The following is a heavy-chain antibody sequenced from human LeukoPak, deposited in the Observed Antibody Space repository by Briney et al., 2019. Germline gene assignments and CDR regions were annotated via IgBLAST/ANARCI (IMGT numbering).Heavy chain of an antibody. D-gene: IGHD2-2*01. CDR1: GGSISNYY. CDR2: IYYSGST. V-gene: IGHV4-59*12. J-gene: IGHJ4*02. Sequence: PSETLSLTCTVSGGSISNYYWSWIRQPPGKGLEWIGYIYYSGSTNYNPSLKSRVIISVDTSKNQFSLKLSSVTAADTAVYYCARGRRGSAAIGYWGQGTLVTVSS. CDR3: ARGRRGSAAIGY.